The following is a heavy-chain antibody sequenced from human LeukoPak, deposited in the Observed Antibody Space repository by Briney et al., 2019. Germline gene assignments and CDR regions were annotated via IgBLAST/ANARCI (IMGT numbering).Heavy chain of an antibody. J-gene: IGHJ4*02. D-gene: IGHD2-15*01. V-gene: IGHV3-23*01. CDR2: ISVDGETT. Sequence: GGSLRLSCAVSGFSVSSFGMSWVRQAPGKGLEWISAISVDGETTWYADSVKGRFIISRDNSKNTLYLQLSSLRAEHTAVYYCAQGYSSGWFPNWGQGSLVSVSS. CDR3: AQGYSSGWFPN. CDR1: GFSVSSFG.